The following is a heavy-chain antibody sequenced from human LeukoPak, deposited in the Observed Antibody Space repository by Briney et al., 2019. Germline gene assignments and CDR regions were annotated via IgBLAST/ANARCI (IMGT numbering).Heavy chain of an antibody. D-gene: IGHD6-19*01. CDR1: GFTFSSYA. V-gene: IGHV3-30*04. J-gene: IGHJ6*03. CDR3: AKMGYSSGYYYYYMDV. Sequence: GGSLRLSCAASGFTFSSYAMHWVRQAPGKGLEWVAVISYDGSNKYYADSVKGRFTISRDNSKNTLYLQMNSLRAEDTAVYYCAKMGYSSGYYYYYMDVWGKGTTVTISS. CDR2: ISYDGSNK.